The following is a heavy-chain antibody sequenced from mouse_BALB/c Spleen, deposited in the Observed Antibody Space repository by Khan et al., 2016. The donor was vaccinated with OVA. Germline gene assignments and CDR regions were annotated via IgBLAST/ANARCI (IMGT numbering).Heavy chain of an antibody. D-gene: IGHD2-14*01. Sequence: QVQLKESGPGLVAPSQSLSITCTVSGFSLSRYNIHWVRQPPGKGLEWLGMIWGGGTTDYNSTLKSRLSNSKDNSKSQVFFKMNSLQNEDTAMYYCARAYYRYDCSSAMDYWGQGPSVTFSS. CDR2: IWGGGTT. CDR1: GFSLSRYN. CDR3: ARAYYRYDCSSAMDY. J-gene: IGHJ4*01. V-gene: IGHV2-6-4*01.